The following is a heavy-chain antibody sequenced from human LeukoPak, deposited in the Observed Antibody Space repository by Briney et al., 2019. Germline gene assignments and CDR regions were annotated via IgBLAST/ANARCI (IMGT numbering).Heavy chain of an antibody. V-gene: IGHV3-23*01. Sequence: GGSLRLSCAASGFTFSNYAMSWVGQAPGKGLEWVSVISGSGGSTYHADSVKGRFTISRDNSNNTLYLQMNSLRAEDTAIYYCAKVRSAVVAAATNYWGQGTLVTVSS. CDR3: AKVRSAVVAAATNY. J-gene: IGHJ4*02. D-gene: IGHD2-15*01. CDR1: GFTFSNYA. CDR2: ISGSGGST.